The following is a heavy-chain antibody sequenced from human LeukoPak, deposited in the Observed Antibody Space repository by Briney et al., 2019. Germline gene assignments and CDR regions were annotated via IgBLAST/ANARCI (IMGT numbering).Heavy chain of an antibody. D-gene: IGHD2/OR15-2a*01. Sequence: PGGSLRLSCAAAGVTVGSNYMSWVRQVPGRWLERVSMMYSDGTIHYLDSVKGRFTISRDNSKNTLYLQMNSLRVEDTAVYYCARWYCNSLNCYYDYWGQGTLVTVSS. CDR3: ARWYCNSLNCYYDY. V-gene: IGHV3-53*01. CDR2: MYSDGTI. J-gene: IGHJ4*02. CDR1: GVTVGSNY.